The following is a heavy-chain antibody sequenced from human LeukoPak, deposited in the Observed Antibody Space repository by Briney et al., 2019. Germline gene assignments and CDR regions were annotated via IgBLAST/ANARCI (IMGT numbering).Heavy chain of an antibody. Sequence: SETLSLTCTVSGASISSSSYYWGWIRQPPGKGLEWIGIIYYTRSTYYNPSLKSRLTISIDTSKKQFSLKLTSVTAADTAVYYCARDPGGHCDGHSCWGSRIDPWGQGTLVTVSS. V-gene: IGHV4-39*07. J-gene: IGHJ5*02. CDR2: IYYTRST. D-gene: IGHD2-15*01. CDR3: ARDPGGHCDGHSCWGSRIDP. CDR1: GASISSSSYY.